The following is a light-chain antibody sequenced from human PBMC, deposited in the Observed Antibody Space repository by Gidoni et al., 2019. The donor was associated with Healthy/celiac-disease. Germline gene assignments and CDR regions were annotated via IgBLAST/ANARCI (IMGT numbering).Light chain of an antibody. CDR1: QSVSSSY. V-gene: IGKV3-20*01. J-gene: IGKJ2*03. CDR3: QQYGSSPPMFS. CDR2: GAS. Sequence: EIVLTQSLGTLSLSPGERASQSVSSSYLAWYQQKPGQAPRLLIYGASSRATGIPDRFSGSGSGTDFTLTISRLEPEDFAVYYCQQYGSSPPMFSFGQGTKLEIK.